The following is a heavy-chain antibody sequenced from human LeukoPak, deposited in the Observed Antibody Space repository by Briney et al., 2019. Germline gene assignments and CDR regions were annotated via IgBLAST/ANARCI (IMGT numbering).Heavy chain of an antibody. CDR1: AXTFTRYA. V-gene: IGHV3-23*01. D-gene: IGHD3-10*01. Sequence: GGSLRLSCAASAXTFTRYAMSWVRQAPGKGLEWVSSVSGSGDSTYYADSVKGRFTISRDNSKNTLYLQMNSLRAEDTAVYYCAKVGGSGSLTMYYFDYWGQGTLVTVSS. CDR3: AKVGGSGSLTMYYFDY. CDR2: VSGSGDST. J-gene: IGHJ4*02.